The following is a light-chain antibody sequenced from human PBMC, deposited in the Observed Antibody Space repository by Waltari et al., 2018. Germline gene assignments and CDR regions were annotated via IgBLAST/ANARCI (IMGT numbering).Light chain of an antibody. V-gene: IGLV1-40*01. J-gene: IGLJ2*01. CDR1: SSHIGAGYD. CDR3: QSYDSSLSGSV. Sequence: QSGLTQPPSVSGAPGQRVTISCTGSSSHIGAGYDVHWYQLLPGTAPKLLIFGNSNRPSGVPDRFSGSKSGTSASLASAGLQAEDEAGYYCQSYDSSLSGSVFGGGTKLTVL. CDR2: GNS.